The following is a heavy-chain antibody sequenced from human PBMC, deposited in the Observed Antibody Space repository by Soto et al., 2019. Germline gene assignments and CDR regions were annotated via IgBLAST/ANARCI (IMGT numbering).Heavy chain of an antibody. Sequence: SETLSLTCTVSGGSISSGGYYWSWIRQHPGKGLEWIGYIYYSGSTYYNPSLKSRVTISVDTSKNQFSLRLSSATAADTSVYYCATMGTPATGLYFFDYWGQGSLVTVSS. CDR2: IYYSGST. V-gene: IGHV4-31*03. CDR3: ATMGTPATGLYFFDY. CDR1: GGSISSGGYY. J-gene: IGHJ4*02. D-gene: IGHD2-15*01.